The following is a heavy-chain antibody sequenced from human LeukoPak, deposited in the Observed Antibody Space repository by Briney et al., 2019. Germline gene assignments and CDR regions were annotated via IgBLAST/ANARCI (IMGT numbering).Heavy chain of an antibody. CDR1: GYSISSGYY. CDR2: IYHSGST. J-gene: IGHJ6*03. CDR3: ARVGAGIQGGERIQLWLGNYYYYYYMDV. Sequence: SETLSLTCTVSGYSISSGYYWGWIRQPPGKGLEWIGSIYHSGSTYYNPSLKSRVTISVDTSKNQFSLKLSSVTAADTAVYYCARVGAGIQGGERIQLWLGNYYYYYYMDVWGKGTTVTVSS. V-gene: IGHV4-38-2*02. D-gene: IGHD5-18*01.